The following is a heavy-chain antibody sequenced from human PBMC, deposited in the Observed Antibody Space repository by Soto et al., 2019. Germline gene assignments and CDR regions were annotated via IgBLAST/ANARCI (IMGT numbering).Heavy chain of an antibody. J-gene: IGHJ4*02. CDR1: GFTFSRYG. V-gene: IGHV3-30*18. CDR3: AKDSHGVNGGVDY. CDR2: ISYDGGNK. Sequence: QVQLVESGGGVVQPGRSLGLSCAASGFTFSRYGMHWVRQAPGKGLEWVAVISYDGGNKYFADSVKGRFTISRDNSKNTLYLQMNSLRIEDTAVYYCAKDSHGVNGGVDYWGQGTLVTVSS. D-gene: IGHD2-21*01.